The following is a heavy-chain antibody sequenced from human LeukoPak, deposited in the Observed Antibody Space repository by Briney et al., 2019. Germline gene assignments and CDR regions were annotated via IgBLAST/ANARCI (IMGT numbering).Heavy chain of an antibody. CDR1: GGSISSSSYY. J-gene: IGHJ4*02. D-gene: IGHD6-13*01. CDR3: GRTRGSALSAGSYY. CDR2: MYYSGGT. Sequence: SETLSLTCTVSGGSISSSSYYWGWIRQPPGKGLEWIGSMYYSGGTYYNPSLKSRATISVDTSKNQFSLKLSSVTAADTAVYYCGRTRGSALSAGSYYWGQGTLVTVSS. V-gene: IGHV4-39*01.